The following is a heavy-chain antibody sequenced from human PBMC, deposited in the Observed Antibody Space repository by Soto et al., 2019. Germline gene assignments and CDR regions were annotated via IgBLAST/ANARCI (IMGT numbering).Heavy chain of an antibody. V-gene: IGHV3-15*07. CDR2: IKSKTDGGTT. Sequence: GFLRLSCAASGFTFSNAWMNWVRQAPGKGLEWVGRIKSKTDGGTTDYAAPVKGRFTISRDDSKNTLYLQMNSLKTEDTAVYYCTTDPMAKYYYYGMDVWGQGTTVTVSS. CDR3: TTDPMAKYYYYGMDV. CDR1: GFTFSNAW. J-gene: IGHJ6*02. D-gene: IGHD3-10*01.